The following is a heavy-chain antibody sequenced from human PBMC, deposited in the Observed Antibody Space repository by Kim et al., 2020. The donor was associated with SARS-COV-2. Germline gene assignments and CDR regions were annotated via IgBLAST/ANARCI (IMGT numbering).Heavy chain of an antibody. Sequence: GGSLRLSCAASGFTFSSYWMTWVRQGLGKGLEWVGNIKQDGSEKYYMDSVKGRFTISRENAKNYLYMLMKSLRAEDTAEYDCMGGPGGDYWGEGNLVTV. D-gene: IGHD3-10*01. CDR1: GFTFSSYW. CDR2: IKQDGSEK. CDR3: MGGPGGDY. J-gene: IGHJ4*02. V-gene: IGHV3-7*01.